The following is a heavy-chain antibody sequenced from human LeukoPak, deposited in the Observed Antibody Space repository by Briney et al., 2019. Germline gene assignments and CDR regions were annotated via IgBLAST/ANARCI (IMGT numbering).Heavy chain of an antibody. CDR2: INPNSGGT. D-gene: IGHD6-19*01. CDR3: AREVAVAGTSGWFDP. Sequence: EASVKVSCKVSGYTFTGYYMHWVRQAPGQGLEWMGWINPNSGGTNYAQKFQGRVTMTRDTSISTAYMELSRLRSDDTAVYYCAREVAVAGTSGWFDPWGQGTLVTVSS. V-gene: IGHV1-2*02. J-gene: IGHJ5*02. CDR1: GYTFTGYY.